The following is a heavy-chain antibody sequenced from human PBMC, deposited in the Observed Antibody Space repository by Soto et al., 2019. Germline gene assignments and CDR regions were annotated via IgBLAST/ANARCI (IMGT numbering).Heavy chain of an antibody. J-gene: IGHJ4*02. V-gene: IGHV3-49*03. CDR2: IRSKAYGGTT. Sequence: GGSLRLSCTASEFTFGDYAMSWFRQAPGKGLEWVGFIRSKAYGGTTEYAASVKGRFTISRDDSKSIAYLQMNSLKTEDTAVYYCTRVPEVLTGYYTLDYWGQGTLVTVAS. D-gene: IGHD3-9*01. CDR1: EFTFGDYA. CDR3: TRVPEVLTGYYTLDY.